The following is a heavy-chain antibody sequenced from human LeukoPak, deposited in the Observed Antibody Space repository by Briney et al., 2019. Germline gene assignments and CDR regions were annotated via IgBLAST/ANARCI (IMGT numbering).Heavy chain of an antibody. CDR3: ARPRYVSGWPPDFDY. J-gene: IGHJ4*02. D-gene: IGHD6-19*01. CDR1: GYTFTSYG. CDR2: ISAYNGNT. V-gene: IGHV1-18*01. Sequence: ASVKVSCKASGYTFTSYGISWVRQAPGQGLEWMGWISAYNGNTNYAQKLQGRVTMTTDTSTSTAYMELWSLRSDDTAVYYCARPRYVSGWPPDFDYWGQGTLVTVSS.